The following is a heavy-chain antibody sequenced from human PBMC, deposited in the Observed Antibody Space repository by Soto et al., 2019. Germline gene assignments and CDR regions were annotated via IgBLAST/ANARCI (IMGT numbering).Heavy chain of an antibody. J-gene: IGHJ4*02. CDR2: ISYDGSNK. CDR3: ARTLFIADALDY. V-gene: IGHV3-30-3*01. D-gene: IGHD6-13*01. Sequence: GGSLRLSCAASGFTFSSYAMHWVRQAPGKGLEWVAVISYDGSNKYYADSVKGRFTISRDNSKNTLYLQMNSLRAEDTAVYYCARTLFIADALDYWGQGTLVTVSS. CDR1: GFTFSSYA.